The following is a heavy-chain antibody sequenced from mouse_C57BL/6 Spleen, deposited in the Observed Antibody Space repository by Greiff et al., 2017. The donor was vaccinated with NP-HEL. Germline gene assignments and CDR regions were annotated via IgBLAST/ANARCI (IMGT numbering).Heavy chain of an antibody. CDR1: GFTFSSYA. Sequence: EVKVVESGGGLVKPGGSLKLSCAASGFTFSSYAMSWVRQTPEKRLEWVATISDGGSYTYYPDNVKGRFTISRDNAKNNLYLQMSHLKSEDTAMYYCARDRGRGYAMDYWGQGTSVTVSS. J-gene: IGHJ4*01. CDR2: ISDGGSYT. CDR3: ARDRGRGYAMDY. V-gene: IGHV5-4*01.